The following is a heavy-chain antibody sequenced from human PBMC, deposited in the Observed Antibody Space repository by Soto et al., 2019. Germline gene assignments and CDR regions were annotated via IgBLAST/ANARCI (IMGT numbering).Heavy chain of an antibody. Sequence: GGSMRLSCTASGFPFDEYSMNWVRQVPGKGLEWVSLISWDGADTYYAYSVEGRFSISKDSAENNLYLQMNNLRADDTAVYYCVRVLKSIGWDNDVFDMWGQGTMVTVSS. D-gene: IGHD6-19*01. CDR3: VRVLKSIGWDNDVFDM. V-gene: IGHV3-43*01. CDR1: GFPFDEYS. CDR2: ISWDGADT. J-gene: IGHJ3*02.